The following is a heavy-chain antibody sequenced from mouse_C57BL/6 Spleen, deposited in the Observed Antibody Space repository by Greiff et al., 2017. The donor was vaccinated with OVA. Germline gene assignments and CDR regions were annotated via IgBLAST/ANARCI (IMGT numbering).Heavy chain of an antibody. CDR1: GYTFTDYY. CDR3: ARRRLAMDY. Sequence: EVKLQQSGPELVKPGASVKISCKASGYTFTDYYMNWVKQSHGKSLEWIGDINPNNGGTSYNQKFKGKATLTVDKSSSTAYMELRSLTSEDSAVYYCARRRLAMDYWGQGTSVTVSS. CDR2: INPNNGGT. V-gene: IGHV1-26*01. J-gene: IGHJ4*01.